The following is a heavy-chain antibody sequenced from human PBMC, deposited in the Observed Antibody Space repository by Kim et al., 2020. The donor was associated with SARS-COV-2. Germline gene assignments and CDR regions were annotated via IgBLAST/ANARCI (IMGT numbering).Heavy chain of an antibody. CDR1: GGSISSGGYY. Sequence: SETLSLTCTVSGGSISSGGYYWSWIRQHPGKGLEWIGYIYYSGSTYYNPSLKSRVTISVDTSKNQFSLKLSSVTAADTAVYYCARGLPDTAHPEPFDYWGQGTLVTVSS. D-gene: IGHD5-18*01. V-gene: IGHV4-31*03. CDR3: ARGLPDTAHPEPFDY. J-gene: IGHJ4*02. CDR2: IYYSGST.